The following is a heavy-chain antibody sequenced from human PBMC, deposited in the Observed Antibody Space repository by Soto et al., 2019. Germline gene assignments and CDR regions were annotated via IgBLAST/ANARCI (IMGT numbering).Heavy chain of an antibody. CDR2: INPNVGGT. V-gene: IGHV1-2*02. J-gene: IGHJ6*02. CDR1: GYTFTDYY. D-gene: IGHD5-18*01. CDR3: ATGGHNDGYNFYHGMDV. Sequence: QVHLVQSGAEVKKPGASVYVSCKASGYTFTDYYVHWVRQAPGQGLEWMGWINPNVGGTNYARKFQGRLTMTRDTSISTVYMQLTRLGPDDTARYYCATGGHNDGYNFYHGMDVWGQGTTVTVS.